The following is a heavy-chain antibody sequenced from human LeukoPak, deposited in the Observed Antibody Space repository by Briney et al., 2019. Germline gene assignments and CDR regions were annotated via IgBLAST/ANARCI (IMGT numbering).Heavy chain of an antibody. Sequence: ASVKVSCKASGYTFTSYDINWVRQATGQGLEWMGWMNPNSDNTGYAQKFQGRVTMTRNTSISTAYMELSSLRSEDTAVYYCATGVAGPGYNWFDPWGQGTLVTVSS. J-gene: IGHJ5*02. V-gene: IGHV1-8*01. D-gene: IGHD1-1*01. CDR1: GYTFTSYD. CDR3: ATGVAGPGYNWFDP. CDR2: MNPNSDNT.